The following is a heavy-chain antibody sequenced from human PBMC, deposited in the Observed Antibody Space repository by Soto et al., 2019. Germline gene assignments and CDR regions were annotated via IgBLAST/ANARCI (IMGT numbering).Heavy chain of an antibody. D-gene: IGHD3-22*01. V-gene: IGHV2-5*02. Sequence: QITLKESGPTLVKPTQTLTLTCTFSGFSLSTSGVGVGWIRQPPGKALEWLALIYWDDDKRYSPSLKSRLTITNDTNKHQVVLTMTNMDPVDTATYYCAHVSSYYASSGYYAYWGQGTLVTVSS. CDR3: AHVSSYYASSGYYAY. CDR1: GFSLSTSGVG. J-gene: IGHJ4*02. CDR2: IYWDDDK.